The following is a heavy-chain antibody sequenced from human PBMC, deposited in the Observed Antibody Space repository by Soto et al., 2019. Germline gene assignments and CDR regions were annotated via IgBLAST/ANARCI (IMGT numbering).Heavy chain of an antibody. CDR2: IYYSGST. CDR1: GGSISSGDYY. J-gene: IGHJ5*02. V-gene: IGHV4-30-4*01. Sequence: QVQLQESGPGLVKPSQTLSLTCTVSGGSISSGDYYWSWIRQPPGKGLEWIGYIYYSGSTYYNPSLKIRVTISVDTSKNQFSLKLSSVTAADTAVYYCARDPGGEWVWFDPWGQGTLVTVSS. D-gene: IGHD3-16*01. CDR3: ARDPGGEWVWFDP.